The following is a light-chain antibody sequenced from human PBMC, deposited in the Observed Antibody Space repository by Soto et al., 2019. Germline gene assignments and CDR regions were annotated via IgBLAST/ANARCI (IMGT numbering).Light chain of an antibody. J-gene: IGKJ1*01. Sequence: DIHMTQSPSTLSASVGDRVTITCRASQSISSWLAWYQQKPGKAPNLLIYDASSLESGVPSRFSGSGSGTEFTLTISSLQPDDFATYYCQQYNSYWTFGQGTKVEIK. CDR3: QQYNSYWT. CDR2: DAS. V-gene: IGKV1-5*01. CDR1: QSISSW.